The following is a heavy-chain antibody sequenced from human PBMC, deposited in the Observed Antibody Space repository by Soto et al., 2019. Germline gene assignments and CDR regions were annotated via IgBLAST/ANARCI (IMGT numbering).Heavy chain of an antibody. CDR3: ARESKCYWGQDFQD. CDR1: GFTFKYYA. Sequence: EVQLLQSGGGLAQPGTSLRLSCAASGFTFKYYAMTLVRHAPGKGLEWVSTISGSGDKTDYADSVKGRFRFSRDNSKDTLYLQVDSLRADDTALYYCARESKCYWGQDFQDWGQGTLVTVSS. CDR2: ISGSGDKT. V-gene: IGHV3-23*01. D-gene: IGHD3-10*01. J-gene: IGHJ1*01.